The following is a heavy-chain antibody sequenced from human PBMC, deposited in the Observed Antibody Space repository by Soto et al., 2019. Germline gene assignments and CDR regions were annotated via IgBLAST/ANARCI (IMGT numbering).Heavy chain of an antibody. Sequence: QVQLVQSGAEVKKPGSSVKVSCKASGGTFSSYAISWVRQAPGQGLEWMGGIIPIFGTANYAQKFQGRVTITADESTSTAYMALSSLRSEDTAVYYCARTVGSVPAAMGEFDYWGQGTLVTVSS. CDR3: ARTVGSVPAAMGEFDY. CDR2: IIPIFGTA. V-gene: IGHV1-69*12. CDR1: GGTFSSYA. J-gene: IGHJ4*02. D-gene: IGHD2-2*01.